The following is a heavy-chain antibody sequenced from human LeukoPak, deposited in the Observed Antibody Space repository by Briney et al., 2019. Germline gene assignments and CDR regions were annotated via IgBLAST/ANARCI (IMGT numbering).Heavy chain of an antibody. V-gene: IGHV3-30*18. CDR1: GFTFSSYG. J-gene: IGHJ4*02. Sequence: QPGRSLRLSCAASGFTFSSYGMHWVRQAPGKGLEWGAVISYDGSNKYYADSVKGRFTISRDNSKNTLYLQMESLRSEDTAVYYCAKGGKWSSDWISPYDYWGQGTLVTVSS. D-gene: IGHD6-19*01. CDR2: ISYDGSNK. CDR3: AKGGKWSSDWISPYDY.